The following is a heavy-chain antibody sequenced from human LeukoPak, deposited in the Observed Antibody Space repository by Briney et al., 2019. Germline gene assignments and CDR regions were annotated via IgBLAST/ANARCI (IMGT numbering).Heavy chain of an antibody. Sequence: SETLSLTCSVSGGSISSYYWSWIRQPPGKGLGWSGYSHYSVSTNYNPSLKSGVTISLDTSKNQFSLKLSTVTAADTAVYYCAKGAAAPDYWGQGTLVTVSS. CDR1: GGSISSYY. CDR2: SHYSVST. D-gene: IGHD6-13*01. CDR3: AKGAAAPDY. J-gene: IGHJ4*02. V-gene: IGHV4-59*01.